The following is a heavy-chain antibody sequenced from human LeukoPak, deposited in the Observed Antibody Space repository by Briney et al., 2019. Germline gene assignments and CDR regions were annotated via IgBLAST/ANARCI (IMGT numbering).Heavy chain of an antibody. V-gene: IGHV3-30*02. J-gene: IGHJ4*02. CDR2: IRSDGSSK. CDR3: AKGLNGYLDY. D-gene: IGHD2-8*01. Sequence: GGSLRLSCAASGFTFSSYGMPWVRQAPGKGLEWVAFIRSDGSSKHYADSVKGRFTISGDNSYSTLYVQMNSLRAEDTAVYYCAKGLNGYLDYWGQGTLVTVSS. CDR1: GFTFSSYG.